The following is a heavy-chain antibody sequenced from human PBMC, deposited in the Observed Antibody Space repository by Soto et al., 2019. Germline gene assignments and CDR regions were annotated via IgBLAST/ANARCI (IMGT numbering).Heavy chain of an antibody. CDR1: GDSVSSNSAA. V-gene: IGHV6-1*01. D-gene: IGHD2-15*01. J-gene: IGHJ4*02. Sequence: SQTLSLTCAISGDSVSSNSAAWNWIRQSPSRGLEWLGRTYYRSKWYNDYAVSVKSRITINPGTSKNQFSLQLNSVTPEDTAVYCGARPTFVNTTMVYWGQGTLVTVSS. CDR3: ARPTFVNTTMVY. CDR2: TYYRSKWYN.